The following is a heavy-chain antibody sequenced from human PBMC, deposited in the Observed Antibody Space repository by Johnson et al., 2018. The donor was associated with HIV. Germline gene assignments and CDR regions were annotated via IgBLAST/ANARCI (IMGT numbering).Heavy chain of an antibody. J-gene: IGHJ3*02. D-gene: IGHD1-7*01. CDR2: ISYDGSNK. V-gene: IGHV3-33*05. Sequence: QVQLVESGGGVVQPGTSLRLSCAASEFTFRTYGMHWVRQAPGKGLEWVAVISYDGSNKYYADSVKGRFTISRDNSKNTLYLQMNSLKTEDTAVYYCTTDQVGRNYGGKYHIWGQGTVVTVSS. CDR3: TTDQVGRNYGGKYHI. CDR1: EFTFRTYG.